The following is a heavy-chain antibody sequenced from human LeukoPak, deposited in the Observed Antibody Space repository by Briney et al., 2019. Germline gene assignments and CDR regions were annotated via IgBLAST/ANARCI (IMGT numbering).Heavy chain of an antibody. CDR3: ARDGDYDYVFDY. CDR2: IGTIISTT. V-gene: IGHV3-48*03. D-gene: IGHD3-16*01. Sequence: GSLRLSCAASGFTFGSYEMNWVRQAPGKGLEWVSYIGTIISTTYYADSVKGRFTVSRDDAKNSLYLQMSSLGAEDTAVYYCARDGDYDYVFDYWGQGTLVTVSS. CDR1: GFTFGSYE. J-gene: IGHJ4*02.